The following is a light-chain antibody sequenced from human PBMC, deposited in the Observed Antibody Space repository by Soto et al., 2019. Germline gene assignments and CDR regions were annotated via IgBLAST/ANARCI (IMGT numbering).Light chain of an antibody. V-gene: IGKV1-39*01. CDR1: QSISSY. CDR2: AAS. CDR3: QQSYSTPIT. J-gene: IGKJ5*01. Sequence: DIQMTQSPSSLSASAGDRVTITCRASQSISSYLNWYQQKPGKAPKFLIYAASSLQSGVPSRFSGSGSGTDFTVTISSLQPEDFATYYCQQSYSTPITFGQGTRLEIK.